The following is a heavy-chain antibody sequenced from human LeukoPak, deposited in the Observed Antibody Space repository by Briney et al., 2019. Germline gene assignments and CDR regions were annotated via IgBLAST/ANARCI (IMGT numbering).Heavy chain of an antibody. D-gene: IGHD5-18*01. CDR1: GGSISSSSYY. Sequence: KPSETLSLTCTVSGGSISSSSYYWGWIRQPPGKGLEWIGSIYYSGSTYYNPSLKSRVTISVDTSKNQFSLKLSSVTAADTAVYYCATGRGYSYGGVRDYWGQGTLVTVSS. CDR3: ATGRGYSYGGVRDY. J-gene: IGHJ4*02. CDR2: IYYSGST. V-gene: IGHV4-39*07.